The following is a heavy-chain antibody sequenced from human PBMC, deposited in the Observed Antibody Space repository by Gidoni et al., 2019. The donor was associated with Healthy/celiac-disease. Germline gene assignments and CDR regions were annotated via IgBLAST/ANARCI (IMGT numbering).Heavy chain of an antibody. Sequence: QVQLQQWGAGLLKPSETLSLTCAGYGGSFSGYYWSWIRQPPGTWLEWIGEINHSGSTNYNPSLKSRVTISVDTSKNQFSLKLSSVTAADTAVYYCARGGWGYCSSTSCYMFGDYYYMDVWGKGTTVTVSS. CDR2: INHSGST. CDR1: GGSFSGYY. CDR3: ARGGWGYCSSTSCYMFGDYYYMDV. D-gene: IGHD2-2*02. V-gene: IGHV4-34*01. J-gene: IGHJ6*03.